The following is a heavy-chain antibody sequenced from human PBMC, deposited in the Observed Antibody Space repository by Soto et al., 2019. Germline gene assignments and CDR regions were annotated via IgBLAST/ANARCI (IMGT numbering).Heavy chain of an antibody. Sequence: SETLSLTCTVSGGSISSSSYYWGWIRQPPGKGLEWIGSIYYSGSNFHNQSLKSRVTISVDTSKNQFSLKLSSVSAADTAVYYCSRYGIIMVRGVIEDYYYYYMDVWGKGTTVTVSS. CDR2: IYYSGSN. V-gene: IGHV4-39*01. CDR3: SRYGIIMVRGVIEDYYYYYMDV. J-gene: IGHJ6*03. D-gene: IGHD3-10*01. CDR1: GGSISSSSYY.